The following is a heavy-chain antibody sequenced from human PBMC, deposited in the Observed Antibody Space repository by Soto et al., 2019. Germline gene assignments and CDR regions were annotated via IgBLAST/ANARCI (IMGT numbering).Heavy chain of an antibody. V-gene: IGHV4-59*01. CDR2: IYYSGST. CDR1: GGSISSYY. J-gene: IGHJ4*02. Sequence: PSETLSLTCTVSGGSISSYYWSWIRQPPGKGLEWIGYIYYSGSTNYNPSLKSRVTISVDTSKNQFSLKLSSVTAAGTAVYYCARNRKGNFDYWGQGTLVTVSS. CDR3: ARNRKGNFDY. D-gene: IGHD3-16*02.